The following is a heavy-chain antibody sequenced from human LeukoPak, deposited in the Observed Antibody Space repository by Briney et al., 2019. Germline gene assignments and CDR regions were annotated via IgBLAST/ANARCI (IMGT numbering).Heavy chain of an antibody. D-gene: IGHD2-21*02. CDR1: GGSLSSYH. CDR3: ARDHHCGGDCYVFDY. V-gene: IGHV4-59*12. J-gene: IGHJ4*02. CDR2: VFYTGKA. Sequence: KSSETLSLTCTLSGGSLSSYHWSWFRLPPGKGLQWMGHVFYTGKAVYNPSLTGRVTISVDTSKNQFSLRLASVTAADTAAYYCARDHHCGGDCYVFDYWGQGTLVTVSS.